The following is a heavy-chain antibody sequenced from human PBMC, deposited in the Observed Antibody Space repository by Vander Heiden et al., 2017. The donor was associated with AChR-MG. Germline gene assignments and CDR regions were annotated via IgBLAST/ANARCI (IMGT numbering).Heavy chain of an antibody. V-gene: IGHV3-30*18. J-gene: IGHJ6*02. D-gene: IGHD3-3*01. CDR1: GFTFSTYG. CDR2: ITYDGNDK. CDR3: AKDHIDCTSSSCYSGYYGMDV. Sequence: QVQLEESGGGVVQPGMSLRLSCAASGFTFSTYGMHWVRQAPGRGLEWVAVITYDGNDKNYADSVKGRFTISRDNSQNTLFLQMDSLRAEDTAVYYCAKDHIDCTSSSCYSGYYGMDVWGQGTTVTVSS.